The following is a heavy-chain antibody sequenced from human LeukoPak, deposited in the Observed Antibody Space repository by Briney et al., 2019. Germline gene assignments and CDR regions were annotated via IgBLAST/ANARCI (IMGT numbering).Heavy chain of an antibody. Sequence: SETLSLTCTVSGGSISSYYWSWIRQPPGKGLERIGYIYYSGSTNYNPSLKSRVTISVDTSKNQFSLKLSSVTAADTAVYYCARAGRTSVGPRNDYWGQGTLVTVSS. V-gene: IGHV4-59*01. D-gene: IGHD1-26*01. CDR2: IYYSGST. CDR1: GGSISSYY. J-gene: IGHJ4*02. CDR3: ARAGRTSVGPRNDY.